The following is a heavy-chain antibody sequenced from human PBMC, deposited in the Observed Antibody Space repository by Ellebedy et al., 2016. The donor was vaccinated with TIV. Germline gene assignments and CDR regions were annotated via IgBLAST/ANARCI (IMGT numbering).Heavy chain of an antibody. CDR2: ISGGVGNT. D-gene: IGHD2-15*01. J-gene: IGHJ4*02. Sequence: GESLKISCAASGFTFSNYVMSWVRQAPEKGLEWVSSISGGVGNTYYADSVKGRFTISRDNSKNTRYLQMNSLRAEDTAVYYCAKGCGGSCYWEAYWGQGTLVTVSS. CDR3: AKGCGGSCYWEAY. CDR1: GFTFSNYV. V-gene: IGHV3-23*01.